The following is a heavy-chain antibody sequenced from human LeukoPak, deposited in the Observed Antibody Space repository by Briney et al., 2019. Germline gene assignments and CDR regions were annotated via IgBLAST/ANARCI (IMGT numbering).Heavy chain of an antibody. CDR2: INPNSGGT. Sequence: GASVKVSCKASGYTFTGQYIHWVRQAPGQGLEWMGWINPNSGGTNYAQKFQGGVTMTRDTSITTTYMELSRLRSDDTAVYYCARVVTTTWNSYTGWFDPWGQGTLVTVSS. J-gene: IGHJ5*02. D-gene: IGHD4-11*01. V-gene: IGHV1-2*02. CDR3: ARVVTTTWNSYTGWFDP. CDR1: GYTFTGQY.